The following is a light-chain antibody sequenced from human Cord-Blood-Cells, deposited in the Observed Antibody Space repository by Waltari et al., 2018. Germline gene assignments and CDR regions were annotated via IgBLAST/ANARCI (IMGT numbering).Light chain of an antibody. Sequence: QSALTQTASVSGSPGQSITISCTGTRSDVGSCNLVPWYQQHPGKSPKLMIYAGSKRPSGVSNRFAGSKSGNTASLTISGLQAEDEADYYCCSYAGSSTFWVFGGGTKLTVL. CDR3: CSYAGSSTFWV. CDR2: AGS. V-gene: IGLV2-23*01. J-gene: IGLJ3*02. CDR1: RSDVGSCNL.